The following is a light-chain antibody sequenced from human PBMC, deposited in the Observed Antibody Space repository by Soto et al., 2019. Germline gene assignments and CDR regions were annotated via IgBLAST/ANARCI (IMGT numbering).Light chain of an antibody. J-gene: IGLJ1*01. V-gene: IGLV2-14*01. CDR3: SSYTTGGSYV. CDR1: SRDVGGYNS. CDR2: DVS. Sequence: QSVLTQPASVSGSPGLSIAISCTGTSRDVGGYNSVSWYQQQPGKVPKLMIYDVSNRPSGVSNRFSGSTSGNTASLTISGLQAEDEGDYYCSSYTTGGSYVFGTGTKLTVL.